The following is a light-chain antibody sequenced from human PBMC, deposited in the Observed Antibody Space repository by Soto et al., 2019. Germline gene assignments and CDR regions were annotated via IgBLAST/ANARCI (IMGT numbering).Light chain of an antibody. CDR1: QNINNW. Sequence: DIQMTQSPSTLSASVGDRVTITCRASQNINNWLAWSQQKPGKAPKVLIYGATTLASGVPSSFSGSGSGTEFTLTINGLQPEDFATYYCQQHGDYPLSFGPGTKVDV. J-gene: IGKJ3*01. CDR3: QQHGDYPLS. V-gene: IGKV1-5*03. CDR2: GAT.